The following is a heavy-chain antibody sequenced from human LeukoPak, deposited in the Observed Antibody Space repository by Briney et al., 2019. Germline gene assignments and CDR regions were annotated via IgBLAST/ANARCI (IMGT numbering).Heavy chain of an antibody. Sequence: GGSLRLSCVASGFTFRSYEMNWVRQAPGKGLEWVSYISSSGSTIYYADSVKGRFTISRGNAKNSLYLQMNSLRAEDTAVYYCKGYYDSSGYKAYWGQGTLVTVSS. CDR3: KGYYDSSGYKAY. CDR2: ISSSGSTI. D-gene: IGHD3-22*01. V-gene: IGHV3-48*03. CDR1: GFTFRSYE. J-gene: IGHJ4*02.